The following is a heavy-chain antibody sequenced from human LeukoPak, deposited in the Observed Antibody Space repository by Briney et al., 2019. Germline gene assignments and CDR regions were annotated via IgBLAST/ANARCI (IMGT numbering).Heavy chain of an antibody. J-gene: IGHJ4*02. D-gene: IGHD1-26*01. CDR3: AKDWGEWELLKYYFDY. CDR2: ISYDGSNK. V-gene: IGHV3-30*18. Sequence: PGGSLRLSCAASGFTFSSYWMSWVRQAPGKGLEWVAIISYDGSNKYYADSVKGRFTISRDNSKNTLYLQMNSLRAEDTAVYYCAKDWGEWELLKYYFDYWGQGTLVTVSS. CDR1: GFTFSSYW.